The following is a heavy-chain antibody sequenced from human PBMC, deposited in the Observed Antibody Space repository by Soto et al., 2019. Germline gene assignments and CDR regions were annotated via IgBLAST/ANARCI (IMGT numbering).Heavy chain of an antibody. J-gene: IGHJ3*02. Sequence: GESLKISCKGSGYSFTSYWISWVRQMPGKGLEWMGRIDPSDSYTNYSPSFQGHVTISADKSISTAYLQWSSLKASDTAMYYCARLEGDLIVASPVWAFDIWGQGTMVTV. CDR2: IDPSDSYT. D-gene: IGHD3-22*01. V-gene: IGHV5-10-1*01. CDR1: GYSFTSYW. CDR3: ARLEGDLIVASPVWAFDI.